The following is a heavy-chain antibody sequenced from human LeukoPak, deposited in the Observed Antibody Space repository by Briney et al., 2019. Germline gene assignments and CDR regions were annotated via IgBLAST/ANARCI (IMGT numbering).Heavy chain of an antibody. J-gene: IGHJ6*03. CDR1: AYTFTGYY. CDR2: INPNSGGT. CDR3: ARARGYCSSTSCDYYYMDV. Sequence: ASVKVSCKASAYTFTGYYIHWVRQAPGQGLEWMGWINPNSGGTNYAQKFQGRVTMTRDTSINTAFMELSRLRSDDTALYYCARARGYCSSTSCDYYYMDVWGKGTTVTISS. V-gene: IGHV1-2*02. D-gene: IGHD2-2*01.